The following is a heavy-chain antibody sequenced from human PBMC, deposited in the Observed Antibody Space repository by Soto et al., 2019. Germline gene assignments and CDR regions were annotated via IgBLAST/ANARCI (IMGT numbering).Heavy chain of an antibody. J-gene: IGHJ6*02. CDR3: ARGGRGYSYGYGMDV. V-gene: IGHV1-69*13. Sequence: SVKVSCKASGGTFSSYAISWVRQAPGQGLEWMGGIIPIFGTANYVQKFQGRVTITADESTSTAYMELSSLRSEDTAVYYCARGGRGYSYGYGMDVWGQGTTVTVSS. CDR1: GGTFSSYA. D-gene: IGHD5-18*01. CDR2: IIPIFGTA.